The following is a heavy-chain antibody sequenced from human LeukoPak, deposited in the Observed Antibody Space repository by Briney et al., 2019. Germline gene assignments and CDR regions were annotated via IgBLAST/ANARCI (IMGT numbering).Heavy chain of an antibody. V-gene: IGHV3-11*06. CDR1: GFIFSDYY. CDR3: ARDGRGYYDSSGYPDY. Sequence: PGGSLRLSCAASGFIFSDYYMTWIRQAPGKGLEWISYLSSSSYTDYADSVKGRFTISRDNAKNSLYLQMDSLRAEDTAVYYCARDGRGYYDSSGYPDYWGQGTLVTVSS. D-gene: IGHD3-22*01. J-gene: IGHJ4*02. CDR2: LSSSSYT.